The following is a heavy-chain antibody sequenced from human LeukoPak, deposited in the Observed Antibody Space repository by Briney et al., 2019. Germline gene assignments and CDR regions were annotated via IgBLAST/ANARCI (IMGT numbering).Heavy chain of an antibody. CDR3: ARDGGHSTDFDY. J-gene: IGHJ4*02. V-gene: IGHV3-30*02. CDR1: GFIFSSYG. D-gene: IGHD2/OR15-2a*01. Sequence: GGSLRLSCAASGFIFSSYGMHWVRQAPGKGLEWVAFIRYDGSNKYYSDSVKGRFTISRDNSKNMLYLQMNSLRAEDTAVYYCARDGGHSTDFDYWGQGTLVTVSS. CDR2: IRYDGSNK.